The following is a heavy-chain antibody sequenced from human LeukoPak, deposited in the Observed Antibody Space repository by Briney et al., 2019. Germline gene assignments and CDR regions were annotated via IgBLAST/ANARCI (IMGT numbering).Heavy chain of an antibody. Sequence: SETLSLTCTVSGDSISSYYWTWIRQPPGKGLEWIGYIYYSGSTNYNPSLKSRVTISVDTSKNQFSLKLTSVTAADTAVYFCARGYSATYGRFDPWGQGTLVTVSS. D-gene: IGHD1-26*01. J-gene: IGHJ5*02. CDR3: ARGYSATYGRFDP. CDR2: IYYSGST. V-gene: IGHV4-59*01. CDR1: GDSISSYY.